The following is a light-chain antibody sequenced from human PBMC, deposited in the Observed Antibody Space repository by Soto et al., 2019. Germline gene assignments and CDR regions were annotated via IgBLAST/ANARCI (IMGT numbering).Light chain of an antibody. V-gene: IGLV1-51*01. CDR2: DND. CDR3: GTWDSSLSANVV. Sequence: QSVLTQPPSVSAAPGQKVTISCSGSSSNIGNNYVSWYQQFPGKAPKVLIYDNDKRPSGIPDRFSGSKSGASATLGITGLQTGDEADYYCGTWDSSLSANVVFGGGTKLTVL. J-gene: IGLJ2*01. CDR1: SSNIGNNY.